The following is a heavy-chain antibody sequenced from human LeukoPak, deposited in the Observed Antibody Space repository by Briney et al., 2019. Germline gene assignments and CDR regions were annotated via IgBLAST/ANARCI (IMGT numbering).Heavy chain of an antibody. V-gene: IGHV1-2*02. J-gene: IGHJ6*03. D-gene: IGHD4-17*01. CDR3: ARDYGDYLKYYYYYMDV. CDR2: IKPDSGGT. Sequence: ASVKVSCKASGYTFTGYYLHWVRQAPGQGLDWMGWIKPDSGGTNYAQKFQARVTMTRDTSISTAYMELSRLRSDDTAVYYCARDYGDYLKYYYYYMDVWGKGTTVTISS. CDR1: GYTFTGYY.